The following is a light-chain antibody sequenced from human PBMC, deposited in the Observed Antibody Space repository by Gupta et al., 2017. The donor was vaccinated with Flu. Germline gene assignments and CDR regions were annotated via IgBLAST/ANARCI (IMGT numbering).Light chain of an antibody. CDR3: QQYGSSPYT. J-gene: IGKJ2*01. CDR1: EIIIRRF. Sequence: EIVLTQSPGTLYLSPGERATLSCRVSEIIIRRFLAWYQQKPGQAPRLLMYGASSRATGIPDRFSGSGSGTDFTLTINRLEPEDFAMYYCQQYGSSPYTFGQGTKLEI. V-gene: IGKV3-20*01. CDR2: GAS.